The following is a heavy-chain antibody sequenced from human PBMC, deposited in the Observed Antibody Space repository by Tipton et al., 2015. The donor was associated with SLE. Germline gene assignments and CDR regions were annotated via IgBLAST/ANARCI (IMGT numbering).Heavy chain of an antibody. Sequence: TLSLTCAVSGFSINTGYYWGWIRQPPGKGLEWIGNIYLSGSTDYNPSLRSRVTISADRSKNQFSLQLSSVTAADTAVFYCARSEYCSNATCYRWGAFDIWGQGTLVTVSS. V-gene: IGHV4-38-2*01. CDR2: IYLSGST. CDR3: ARSEYCSNATCYRWGAFDI. D-gene: IGHD2-2*01. J-gene: IGHJ3*02. CDR1: GFSINTGYY.